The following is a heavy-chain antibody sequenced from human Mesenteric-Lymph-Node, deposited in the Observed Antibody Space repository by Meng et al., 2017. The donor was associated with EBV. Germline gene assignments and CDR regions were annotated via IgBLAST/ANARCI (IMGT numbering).Heavy chain of an antibody. D-gene: IGHD5-18*01. Sequence: QLQLQQSGPGLVKPSQTLSLTCAXXXXSVSSNSAAWNWIRQSPSRGLEWLGRTYYRSKWYNDYAVSVKSRITINPDTSKNQFSLQLNSVTPEDTAVYYCARDRLTAMVKGGWFDPWGQGTRVTVSS. CDR3: ARDRLTAMVKGGWFDP. CDR1: XXSVSSNSAA. V-gene: IGHV6-1*01. CDR2: TYYRSKWYN. J-gene: IGHJ5*02.